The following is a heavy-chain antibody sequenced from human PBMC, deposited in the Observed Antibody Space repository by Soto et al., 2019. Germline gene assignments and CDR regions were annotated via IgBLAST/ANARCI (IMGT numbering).Heavy chain of an antibody. D-gene: IGHD3-9*01. V-gene: IGHV3-13*01. CDR1: GFTFSSYD. CDR3: ARLYYDILDYGMDV. J-gene: IGHJ6*02. Sequence: PGGSLRLSCAASGFTFSSYDMHWVRQATGKGLEWVSAIGTAGDTYYPGSVKGRFTISRENAKNSLYLQMNSLRAEDTAVYYCARLYYDILDYGMDVWGQGTTVTVSS. CDR2: IGTAGDT.